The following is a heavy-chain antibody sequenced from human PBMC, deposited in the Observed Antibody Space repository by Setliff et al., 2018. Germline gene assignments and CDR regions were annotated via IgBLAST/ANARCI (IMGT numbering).Heavy chain of an antibody. J-gene: IGHJ6*03. Sequence: SVKVSCKASGGTLSTLSIAWVRQAPGQGLEWMGGTIPLLPLPNYAVKLQVRVTITADKSTSTAYMELRSLTSEDTAVYYCARNALTGTTRKYYYYYMDVWGQGTMVTVSS. CDR1: GGTLSTLS. V-gene: IGHV1-69*10. CDR2: TIPLLPLP. CDR3: ARNALTGTTRKYYYYYMDV. D-gene: IGHD1-7*01.